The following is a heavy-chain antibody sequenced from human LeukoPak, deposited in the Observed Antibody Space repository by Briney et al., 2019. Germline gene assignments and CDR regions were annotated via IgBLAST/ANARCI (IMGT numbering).Heavy chain of an antibody. D-gene: IGHD3-10*01. V-gene: IGHV3-11*04. J-gene: IGHJ4*02. Sequence: PGGSLRLSCAASGFTFSDYYMSWIRQAPGKGLEWVSYISSSGSTIYCADSVKGRFTISRDNAKNSLYLQMNSLRAEDTAVYYCARCITMVRGVIFCYYFDYWGQGTLVTVSS. CDR3: ARCITMVRGVIFCYYFDY. CDR1: GFTFSDYY. CDR2: ISSSGSTI.